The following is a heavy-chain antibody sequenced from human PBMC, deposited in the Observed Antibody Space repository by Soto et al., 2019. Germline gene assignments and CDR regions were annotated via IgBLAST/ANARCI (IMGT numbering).Heavy chain of an antibody. D-gene: IGHD3-16*01. CDR1: GYTFTSYG. CDR2: ISAYNGNT. Sequence: QVQLVQSGAEVKKPGASVKVSCKASGYTFTSYGISWVRQAPGQGLAWMGWISAYNGNTNYAQTLQGRVTMTTDTSASTAYMELRILRSDATAVYYCAAHSIGVLGAFDIWGQGTMVTVS. V-gene: IGHV1-18*01. CDR3: AAHSIGVLGAFDI. J-gene: IGHJ3*02.